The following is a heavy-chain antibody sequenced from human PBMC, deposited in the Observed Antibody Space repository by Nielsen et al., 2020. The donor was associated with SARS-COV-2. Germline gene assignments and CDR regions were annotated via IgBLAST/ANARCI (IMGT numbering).Heavy chain of an antibody. V-gene: IGHV4-31*03. CDR3: ARGLGYSVHFDS. CDR2: IYYKGST. D-gene: IGHD5/OR15-5a*01. J-gene: IGHJ4*02. CDR1: GGSISSGTYY. Sequence: SETLSLTCTVSGGSISSGTYYWSWIRHHPGKGLEWMGYIYYKGSTSYNPSLKSRLTISVDTSNNQFSLRLSSVTAADTAMYYCARGLGYSVHFDSWGQGTLVTVSS.